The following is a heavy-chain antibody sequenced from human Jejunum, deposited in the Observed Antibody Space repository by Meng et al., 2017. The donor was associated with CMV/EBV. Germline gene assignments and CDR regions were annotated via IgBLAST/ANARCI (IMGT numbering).Heavy chain of an antibody. CDR2: VSWNSGSI. Sequence: ASGFTFVAYAMRWVRRAPGKGVGWVAGVSWNSGSILYADSVKGRFTLSRDNAKNSLYLQMNSLSGEDMAFYYCTQDGGRYPQAHFDSWGQGTLVTVSS. V-gene: IGHV3-9*03. D-gene: IGHD3-16*02. CDR3: TQDGGRYPQAHFDS. J-gene: IGHJ4*02. CDR1: GFTFVAYA.